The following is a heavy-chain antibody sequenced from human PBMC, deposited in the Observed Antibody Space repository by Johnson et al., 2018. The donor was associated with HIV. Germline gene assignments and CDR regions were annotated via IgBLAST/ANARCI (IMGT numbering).Heavy chain of an antibody. CDR1: GFSFSNYG. J-gene: IGHJ3*02. V-gene: IGHV3-30*18. Sequence: QVQLVESGGGVVQPGRSLRLSCAASGFSFSNYGMHWVRQAPGKGLEWVVVISYDGRNKNYADSVKGRFTISRDNSKNTLYLQMNSLRAEDTAVYYCAKDGPIECGGDCYYGRGSFDIWGQGTMVTVSS. CDR3: AKDGPIECGGDCYYGRGSFDI. D-gene: IGHD2-21*01. CDR2: ISYDGRNK.